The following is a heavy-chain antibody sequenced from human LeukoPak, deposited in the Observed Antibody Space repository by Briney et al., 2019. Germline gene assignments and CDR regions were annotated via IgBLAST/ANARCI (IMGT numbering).Heavy chain of an antibody. CDR3: ARMRSYDSSGYYEPDDY. D-gene: IGHD3-22*01. V-gene: IGHV1-69*02. J-gene: IGHJ4*02. CDR1: GYTFTGYY. CDR2: IIPILGIA. Sequence: SVKVSCKASGYTFTGYYMHWVRQAPGQGLKWMGRIIPILGIANYAQKFQGRVTITADKSTSTAYMELSSLRSEDTAVYYCARMRSYDSSGYYEPDDYWGQGTLVTVSS.